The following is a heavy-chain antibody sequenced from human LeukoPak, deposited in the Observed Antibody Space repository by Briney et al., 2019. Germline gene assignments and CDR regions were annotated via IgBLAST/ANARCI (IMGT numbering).Heavy chain of an antibody. D-gene: IGHD3-16*01. Sequence: SVKVSRKASGGTFSSYAISWVRQAPGQGLEWMGRIIPIFGTANYAQKFQGRVTITTDESTSTAYMELSSLRSEDTAVYYCARGEGTLPWPHFDYWGQGTLVTVSS. J-gene: IGHJ4*02. V-gene: IGHV1-69*05. CDR3: ARGEGTLPWPHFDY. CDR2: IIPIFGTA. CDR1: GGTFSSYA.